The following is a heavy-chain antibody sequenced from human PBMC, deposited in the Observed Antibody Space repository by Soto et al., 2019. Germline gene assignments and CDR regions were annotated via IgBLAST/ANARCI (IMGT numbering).Heavy chain of an antibody. D-gene: IGHD6-13*01. CDR1: GGTFSSNA. V-gene: IGHV1-69*06. CDR2: IIPIFGTA. CDR3: ARDRGHSSSWTDTSWFDS. J-gene: IGHJ5*01. Sequence: QVQLVQSGAEVKKPGSSVKVSCKASGGTFSSNAISWVRQAPGQGLEWMGGIIPIFGTAKYAQKFQGRVTMTADKATSTAYMEVSSLRSEDTAVYFCARDRGHSSSWTDTSWFDSGGQGTLVIVSS.